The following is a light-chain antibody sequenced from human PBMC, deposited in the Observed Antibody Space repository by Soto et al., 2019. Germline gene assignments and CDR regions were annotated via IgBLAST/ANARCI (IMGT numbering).Light chain of an antibody. CDR3: ASRDDRLGAVI. CDR1: SSNIGGTNY. Sequence: QSVLTQPPSASGTPGQRVLISCSGSSSNIGGTNYAYWYQQLPGAAPKLLMHSNNLRPSGVPERISGSKSGTSASLAISGLRSEDEAVYYCASRDDRLGAVIFGGGTKVTVL. J-gene: IGLJ2*01. V-gene: IGLV1-47*02. CDR2: SNN.